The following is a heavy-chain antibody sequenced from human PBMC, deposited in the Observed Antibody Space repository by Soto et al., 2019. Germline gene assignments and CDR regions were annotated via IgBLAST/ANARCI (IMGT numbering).Heavy chain of an antibody. CDR3: ARKGEIRFFGVVIHTYRWFDP. V-gene: IGHV4-34*01. CDR2: LNHSGST. D-gene: IGHD3-3*01. J-gene: IGHJ5*02. Sequence: SETLSLTCAVYGGSFSGYYWSWIRQPPGKGLEWIGELNHSGSTNYNPSLKSRVTISVETSKNQFSLKLSSVTAADTAVYYCARKGEIRFFGVVIHTYRWFDPWGQGTLVT. CDR1: GGSFSGYY.